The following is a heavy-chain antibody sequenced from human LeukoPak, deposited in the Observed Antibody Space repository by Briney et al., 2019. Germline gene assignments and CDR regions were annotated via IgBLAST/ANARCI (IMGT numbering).Heavy chain of an antibody. D-gene: IGHD3-22*01. J-gene: IGHJ3*02. CDR1: GGSISSSSYY. V-gene: IGHV4-39*01. CDR2: IYYSGST. CDR3: ARGPYKYDGSGAFGI. Sequence: SETLSLTCTVSGGSISSSSYYWGWIRQPPGKGLEWIGSIYYSGSTYYNPSLKSRVTISVDTSKNQFSLKLSSVTAADTAVYYCARGPYKYDGSGAFGIWGQGTMVTVSS.